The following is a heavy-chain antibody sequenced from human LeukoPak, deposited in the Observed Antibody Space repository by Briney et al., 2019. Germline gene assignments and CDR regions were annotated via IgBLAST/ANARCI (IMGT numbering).Heavy chain of an antibody. CDR1: GGSISGDH. J-gene: IGHJ4*02. CDR3: ARHGGSWTFDY. V-gene: IGHV4-59*08. D-gene: IGHD6-13*01. Sequence: TSETLSLTCTVSGGSISGDHWNWIRQPPGKGLEWIGYIDYSGSTIYNPSFKSRVTISVDTSKNQFSLKLSSVTAADTAVYYCARHGGSWTFDYWGQGTLVTVSS. CDR2: IDYSGST.